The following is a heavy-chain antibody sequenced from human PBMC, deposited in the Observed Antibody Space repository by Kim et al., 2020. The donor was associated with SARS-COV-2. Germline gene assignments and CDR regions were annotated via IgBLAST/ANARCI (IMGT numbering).Heavy chain of an antibody. V-gene: IGHV4-59*08. J-gene: IGHJ5*02. CDR2: IYYSGST. CDR3: ARHSSSSYGEIDP. CDR1: GGSINAYY. D-gene: IGHD6-13*01. Sequence: SETLSLTCTVSGGSINAYYWSWIRQPPGKGLEWIGYIYYSGSTDYNPSLKSRVTISVDTSKNQLSLKLTSVTAADTAVYYCARHSSSSYGEIDPWGQGTL.